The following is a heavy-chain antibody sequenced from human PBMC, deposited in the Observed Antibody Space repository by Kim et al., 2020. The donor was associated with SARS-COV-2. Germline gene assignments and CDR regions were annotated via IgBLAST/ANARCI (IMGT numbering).Heavy chain of an antibody. Sequence: GESLKISCKGSGYSFTSYWISWVRQMPGKGLEWMGRIDPSDSYTNYSPSFQGHVTISADKSISTAYLQWSSLKASDTAMYYCARHAYYYGSGSYYNRLYYYFYYGMDVWGQGTTVTVSS. D-gene: IGHD3-10*01. CDR2: IDPSDSYT. CDR1: GYSFTSYW. J-gene: IGHJ6*02. CDR3: ARHAYYYGSGSYYNRLYYYFYYGMDV. V-gene: IGHV5-10-1*01.